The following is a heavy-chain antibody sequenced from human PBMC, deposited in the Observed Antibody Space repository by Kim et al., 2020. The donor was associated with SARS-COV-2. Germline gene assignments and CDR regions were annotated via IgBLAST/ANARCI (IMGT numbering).Heavy chain of an antibody. Sequence: GGSLRLSCAASGFTFSDYYMSWIRQAPGKGLEWVSYISSSGSTIYYADSVKGRFTISRDNAKNSLYLQMNSLRAEDTAVYYCARGVRFLEWLPTFYYYYYMNLWSKGPTVTVSS. J-gene: IGHJ6*03. D-gene: IGHD3-3*01. V-gene: IGHV3-11*01. CDR3: ARGVRFLEWLPTFYYYYYMNL. CDR1: GFTFSDYY. CDR2: ISSSGSTI.